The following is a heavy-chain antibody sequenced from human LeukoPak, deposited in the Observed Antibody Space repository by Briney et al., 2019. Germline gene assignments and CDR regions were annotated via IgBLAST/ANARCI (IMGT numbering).Heavy chain of an antibody. CDR1: GFTFSSYA. J-gene: IGHJ4*02. V-gene: IGHV3-23*01. CDR2: ISGSGGST. D-gene: IGHD2-15*01. CDR3: AKDLKGSPTQRGAFDY. Sequence: GGSLRLSCAASGFTFSSYAMSWVRQAPGKGLEWVSTISGSGGSTYYADSVKGRFTISRDNSKNTLYLQVNSLRAEDTAIYYCAKDLKGSPTQRGAFDYWGQGTLVTVSS.